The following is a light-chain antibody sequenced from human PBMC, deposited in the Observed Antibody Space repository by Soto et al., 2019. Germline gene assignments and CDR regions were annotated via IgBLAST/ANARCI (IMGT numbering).Light chain of an antibody. CDR1: SSNVGSYKL. V-gene: IGLV2-8*01. Sequence: SALTQPASVSGSPGQSITISCTGTSSNVGSYKLVSWYQQHPGKAPKLMIFEVNKRPSGVPDRFSGSKSGNTASLTVSGLQAEDEADYFCNSYGGTNNYVVFGGGTKLTVL. CDR2: EVN. CDR3: NSYGGTNNYVV. J-gene: IGLJ2*01.